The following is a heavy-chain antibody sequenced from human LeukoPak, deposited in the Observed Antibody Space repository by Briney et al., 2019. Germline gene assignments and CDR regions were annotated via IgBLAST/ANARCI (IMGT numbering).Heavy chain of an antibody. CDR3: ARDQVSIFEVVIPHYYYYYGMDV. D-gene: IGHD3-3*01. CDR1: GFTFSSYW. V-gene: IGHV3-7*01. Sequence: PGGSLRLSCAASGFTFSSYWMSWVRQAPGKGLEWVANIRQDGSEKYYVDSVKGRFTISRDNAKNSLYLQMNSLRAEDTAVYYCARDQVSIFEVVIPHYYYYYGMDVWGQGTTVTVSS. J-gene: IGHJ6*02. CDR2: IRQDGSEK.